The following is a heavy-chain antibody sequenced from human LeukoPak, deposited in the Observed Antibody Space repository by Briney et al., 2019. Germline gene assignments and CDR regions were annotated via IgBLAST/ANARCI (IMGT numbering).Heavy chain of an antibody. CDR3: ARDSPITMVRGVLWGYYGMDV. Sequence: GGSLRLSCAASGFTFSSYWMSWVRQAPGKGLEWVANIKQDGSEKYYVDSVKGRFTISRDNAKNSLYLQMNSLRAEDTAVYYCARDSPITMVRGVLWGYYGMDVWGQGTTVTVSS. D-gene: IGHD3-10*01. CDR1: GFTFSSYW. J-gene: IGHJ6*02. CDR2: IKQDGSEK. V-gene: IGHV3-7*01.